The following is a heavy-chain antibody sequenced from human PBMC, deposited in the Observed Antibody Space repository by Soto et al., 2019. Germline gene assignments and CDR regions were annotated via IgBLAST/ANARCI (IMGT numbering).Heavy chain of an antibody. CDR2: ISGSGGST. D-gene: IGHD4-17*01. J-gene: IGHJ6*02. V-gene: IGHV3-23*01. CDR3: AKAHYGDYRYYYGMDV. CDR1: GFTFSSYA. Sequence: GGSLRLSCAASGFTFSSYAMSWVRQAPGKGLEWVSAISGSGGSTYYADSVKGRFTISRDNSKNTLYLQRNSLRAEDTAVYYCAKAHYGDYRYYYGMDVWGQGTTVTVSS.